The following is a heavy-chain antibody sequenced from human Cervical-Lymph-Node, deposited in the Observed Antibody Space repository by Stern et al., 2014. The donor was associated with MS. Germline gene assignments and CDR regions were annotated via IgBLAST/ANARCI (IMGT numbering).Heavy chain of an antibody. V-gene: IGHV1-69*01. D-gene: IGHD2-8*01. Sequence: QVQLVESGTEVKKPGTSVKVSCKASGGTLNNSAINWVRQAPGQGLEWMGGIIPIFGATNYAQKFQGRLTITADESTTTAYMELNSLRSEDTAMYYCAKVRCPNGVCYPRLDYWGQGILVTVSS. CDR2: IIPIFGAT. CDR3: AKVRCPNGVCYPRLDY. CDR1: GGTLNNSA. J-gene: IGHJ4*02.